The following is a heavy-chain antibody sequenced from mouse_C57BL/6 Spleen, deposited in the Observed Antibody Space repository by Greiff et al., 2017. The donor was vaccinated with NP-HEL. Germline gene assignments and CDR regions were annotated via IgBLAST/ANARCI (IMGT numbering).Heavy chain of an antibody. J-gene: IGHJ1*03. CDR1: GFSLTSYG. CDR3: ASDGFNWYFDV. D-gene: IGHD2-3*01. CDR2: IWSGGST. V-gene: IGHV2-2*01. Sequence: VQLQQSGPGLVQPSQSLSITCPVSGFSLTSYGVHWVRQSPGKGLEWLGVIWSGGSTDYNAAFISRLSISKDNSKSQVFFQMNSLQADDTAIYYCASDGFNWYFDVWGTGTTVTVSS.